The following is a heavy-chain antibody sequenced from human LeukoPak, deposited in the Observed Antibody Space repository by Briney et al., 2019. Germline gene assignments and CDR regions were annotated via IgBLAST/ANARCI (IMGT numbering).Heavy chain of an antibody. V-gene: IGHV4-34*01. D-gene: IGHD1-1*01. Sequence: PSETLSLTCAVYGASFSGYYWSWIRQPPGKGLEWIGEINHSGSTNYNPSLKSRVTISEDTSKNQFSLKLSSATAADTAVYYCARATLQLERRPFDYWGQGTLVTVSS. CDR1: GASFSGYY. CDR2: INHSGST. CDR3: ARATLQLERRPFDY. J-gene: IGHJ4*02.